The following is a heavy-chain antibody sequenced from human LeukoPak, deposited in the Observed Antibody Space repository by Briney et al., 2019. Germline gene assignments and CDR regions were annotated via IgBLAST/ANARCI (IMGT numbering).Heavy chain of an antibody. CDR3: ARCLGGDYVADTYWYFDL. J-gene: IGHJ2*01. CDR2: IYSGGST. Sequence: PGGSLRLSCAASGFTVSSNYMSWVRQAPGKGLEWGSVIYSGGSTYYADSVKGRFTISRDNSKNTLYLQMNSLRAEDTAVYYCARCLGGDYVADTYWYFDLWGRGTLVTVS. V-gene: IGHV3-53*01. CDR1: GFTVSSNY. D-gene: IGHD4-17*01.